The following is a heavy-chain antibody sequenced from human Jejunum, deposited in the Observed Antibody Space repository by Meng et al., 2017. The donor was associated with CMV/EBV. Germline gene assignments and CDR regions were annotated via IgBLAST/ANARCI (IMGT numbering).Heavy chain of an antibody. CDR1: GGSFSSYY. D-gene: IGHD2-21*01. Sequence: VQLQQGGAGLLKPSETLVLHCGVYGGSFSSYYWSWIRQPPGKGLEWIAEINHSGSTNYNPSLKSRVTISLDTSNSHFSLKLTSVTAADTAVYFCARGGGDPIRGVLPFDYWGQGTLVTVSS. V-gene: IGHV4-34*01. CDR3: ARGGGDPIRGVLPFDY. CDR2: INHSGST. J-gene: IGHJ4*02.